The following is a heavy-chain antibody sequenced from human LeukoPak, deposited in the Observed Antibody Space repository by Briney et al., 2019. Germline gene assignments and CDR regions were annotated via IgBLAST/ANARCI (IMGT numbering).Heavy chain of an antibody. Sequence: SETLSPTCAVYGGSFSGYYWSWIRQPPGKGLEWIGEINHSGSTNYNPSLKSRVTISVDTSKNQFSLKLSSVTAADTAVYYCARVVTYYYDSSGYYFRHYFDYWGQGTLVTVSS. CDR2: INHSGST. V-gene: IGHV4-34*01. D-gene: IGHD3-22*01. CDR1: GGSFSGYY. CDR3: ARVVTYYYDSSGYYFRHYFDY. J-gene: IGHJ4*02.